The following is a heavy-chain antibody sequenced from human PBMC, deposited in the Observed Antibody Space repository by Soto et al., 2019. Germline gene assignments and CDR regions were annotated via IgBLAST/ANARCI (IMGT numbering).Heavy chain of an antibody. CDR1: VGTFSSYA. CDR3: ARVTMDIVAKIIDYYYGMDV. CDR2: IIPIFGTA. J-gene: IGHJ6*02. V-gene: IGHV1-69*13. D-gene: IGHD5-12*01. Sequence: SVKVSCKASVGTFSSYAISWVRQAPGQGLEWMGGIIPIFGTANYAQKFQGRVTITADESTSTAYMELSSLRSEDTAVYYCARVTMDIVAKIIDYYYGMDVWGQGTTVTASS.